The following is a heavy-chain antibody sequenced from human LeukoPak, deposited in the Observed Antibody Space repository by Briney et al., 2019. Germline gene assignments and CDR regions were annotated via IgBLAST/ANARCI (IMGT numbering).Heavy chain of an antibody. CDR1: GFILSNHA. V-gene: IGHV3-23*01. D-gene: IGHD5-18*01. Sequence: GGSMRLSCAASGFILSNHAMSWVRQAPGKGLQWIAVSSGSGRTIEYEDSVKGRFTISRDNSKNTLSLQMNSLRVEDTAIYYCTRNVMVKRYIDYWGQGTVVTVSS. J-gene: IGHJ4*02. CDR3: TRNVMVKRYIDY. CDR2: SSGSGRTI.